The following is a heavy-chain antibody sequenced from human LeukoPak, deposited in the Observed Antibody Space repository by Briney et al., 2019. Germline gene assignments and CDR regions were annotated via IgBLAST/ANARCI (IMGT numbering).Heavy chain of an antibody. V-gene: IGHV4-59*08. CDR3: ARGQSAFDI. J-gene: IGHJ3*02. Sequence: SETLSLTCTVSGGSISSYYWSWIRQPPGEGPEWIGYIYYSGNTYYNPSLKSRVTISLDTSKNQFSLKLSSVTAADTAVYYCARGQSAFDIWGQGTMVTVSS. CDR1: GGSISSYY. CDR2: IYYSGNT.